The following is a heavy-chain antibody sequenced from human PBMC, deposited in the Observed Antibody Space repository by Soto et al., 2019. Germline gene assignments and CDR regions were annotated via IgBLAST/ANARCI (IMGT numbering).Heavy chain of an antibody. Sequence: QVELVEAGGGVVQPGRSLRLSCVASGFTFSNYGMHWVRQAPGKGLEWVAVISSDGSDKSYADSVKGRFTISRDNSKNPLYLQMSSLRAEDTAVYYCSKDHLRGVMVVAFEIWGQGTMVTVSS. J-gene: IGHJ3*02. V-gene: IGHV3-30*18. CDR1: GFTFSNYG. D-gene: IGHD3-10*01. CDR2: ISSDGSDK. CDR3: SKDHLRGVMVVAFEI.